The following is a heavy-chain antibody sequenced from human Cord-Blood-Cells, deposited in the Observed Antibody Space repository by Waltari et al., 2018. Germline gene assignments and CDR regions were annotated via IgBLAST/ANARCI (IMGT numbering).Heavy chain of an antibody. J-gene: IGHJ4*02. CDR1: GGSISSSSYY. CDR3: ASTAPYYYDSSCYYYFDY. D-gene: IGHD3-22*01. CDR2: IYYSGST. V-gene: IGHV4-39*01. Sequence: QLQLQESGPGLVKPSETLSLTCTVSGGSISSSSYYWGWIRQPPGKGLEWIGSIYYSGSTHYNPSLRSRVSISVDTSKNQFSLKLSSVTAADTAVYYCASTAPYYYDSSCYYYFDYWGQGTLVTVSS.